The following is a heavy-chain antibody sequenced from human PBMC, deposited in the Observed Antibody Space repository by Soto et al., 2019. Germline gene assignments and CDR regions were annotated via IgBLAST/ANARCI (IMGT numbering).Heavy chain of an antibody. D-gene: IGHD6-6*01. CDR3: ARGSIAARQRYYYYYYMDF. Sequence: QVQLQQWGAGLLKPSETLSLTCAVYGGSFSGYYWSWIRQPPGKGLEWIGEINHSGSTNYNPSLKSRVTISVDTSKNQFSLKLSSVTAADTAVYYCARGSIAARQRYYYYYYMDFCGKGTTVTVSS. CDR2: INHSGST. CDR1: GGSFSGYY. J-gene: IGHJ6*03. V-gene: IGHV4-34*01.